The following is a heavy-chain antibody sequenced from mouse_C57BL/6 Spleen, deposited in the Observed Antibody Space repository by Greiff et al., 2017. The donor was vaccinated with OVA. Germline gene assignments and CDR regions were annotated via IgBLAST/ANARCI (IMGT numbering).Heavy chain of an antibody. V-gene: IGHV5-4*01. CDR2: LSDGGSYT. Sequence: VQLKESGGGLVKPGGSLKLSCAASGFTFSSYAMSWVRQTPEKRLEWVATLSDGGSYTYYPDNVKGRSTISRDNAKNNPYLRMSHLKSEGTAMYYCASDRKFPCYFDYWGKGTTLTFSS. CDR3: ASDRKFPCYFDY. J-gene: IGHJ2*01. CDR1: GFTFSSYA.